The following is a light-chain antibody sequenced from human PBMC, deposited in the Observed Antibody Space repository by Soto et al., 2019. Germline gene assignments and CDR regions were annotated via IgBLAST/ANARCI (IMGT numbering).Light chain of an antibody. CDR2: EVS. Sequence: DIVMTQTPLSLSVTPGQPASISCKSSQSLLNSGGKTYFYWYLQKPGQPPQLLIYEVSNRFSGVPDRVSGSGSGTDFTLNISRVEAEDVGFYYCLQTTQFPRTVGQGTKVDSK. V-gene: IGKV2D-29*01. CDR3: LQTTQFPRT. CDR1: QSLLNSGGKTY. J-gene: IGKJ1*01.